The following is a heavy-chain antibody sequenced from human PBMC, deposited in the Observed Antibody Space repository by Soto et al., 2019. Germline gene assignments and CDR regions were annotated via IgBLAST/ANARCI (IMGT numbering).Heavy chain of an antibody. Sequence: GGSLRLSCAASGFPFSSYAMSWVRQAPGEGLEWASAISGSGGSTYYADSVKGRFTISRDNSKNTLYLQMNSLRDEDTAVYYCAKDSLVVVIYNYFDYWGQGTLVTVSS. J-gene: IGHJ4*02. V-gene: IGHV3-23*01. D-gene: IGHD3-22*01. CDR1: GFPFSSYA. CDR3: AKDSLVVVIYNYFDY. CDR2: ISGSGGST.